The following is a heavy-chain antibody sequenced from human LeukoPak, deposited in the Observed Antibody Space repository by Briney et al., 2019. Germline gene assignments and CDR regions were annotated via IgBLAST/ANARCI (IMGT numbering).Heavy chain of an antibody. CDR2: ISTNNGNT. V-gene: IGHV1-18*01. CDR3: ARNGGAVTTEDYYMDV. Sequence: GASVKVSCKAFGYDSSSSAINWVRQAPGQGLEWMGWISTNNGNTDYAQRFQGRVTMTTDTSTSTAYMELRSLRSDDTAVYFCARNGGAVTTEDYYMDVWGKGTTVTVSS. D-gene: IGHD4-17*01. J-gene: IGHJ6*03. CDR1: GYDSSSSA.